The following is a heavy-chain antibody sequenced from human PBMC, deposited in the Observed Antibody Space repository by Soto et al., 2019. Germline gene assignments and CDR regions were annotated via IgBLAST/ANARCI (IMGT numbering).Heavy chain of an antibody. CDR1: GFTFSTYA. V-gene: IGHV3-23*01. J-gene: IGHJ6*03. D-gene: IGHD2-8*01. Sequence: GGSLRLSCAASGFTFSTYAMSWVRQAPGKGLEWVSTITTSGGNTYYADSVQGRFTISGDTSKNMLYLQMNSLTAEDTAVYYCAGRYCTNGVCYTNYYYYIDVWGKGTTVTVSS. CDR2: ITTSGGNT. CDR3: AGRYCTNGVCYTNYYYYIDV.